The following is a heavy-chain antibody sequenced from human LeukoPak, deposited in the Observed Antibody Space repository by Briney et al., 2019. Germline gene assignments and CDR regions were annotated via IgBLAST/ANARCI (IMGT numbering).Heavy chain of an antibody. D-gene: IGHD2-15*01. J-gene: IGHJ4*02. CDR2: MNPNSGNT. V-gene: IGHV1-8*01. Sequence: ASVKVSCKASGDTFTSYDINWVRQATGQGPEWMGWMNPNSGNTGYAQKFQGRVTMTRNTSISTAYMELSSLRSEDTAVYYCAREMAGYCSGGSCWGQGTLVTVSS. CDR1: GDTFTSYD. CDR3: AREMAGYCSGGSC.